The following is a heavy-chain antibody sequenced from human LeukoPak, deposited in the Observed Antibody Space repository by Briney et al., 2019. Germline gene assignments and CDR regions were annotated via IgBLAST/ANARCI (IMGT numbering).Heavy chain of an antibody. J-gene: IGHJ6*03. D-gene: IGHD6-13*01. CDR3: ARDGAAAGIPYMDV. Sequence: PGGSLRLSCAASGFTLSSYSMNWVRQAPGKGLEWVSSISSSSSYIYYADSVKGRFTISRDNAKNSLYLQMNSLRAEDTAVYYCARDGAAAGIPYMDVWGKGTTVTVSS. CDR2: ISSSSSYI. V-gene: IGHV3-21*01. CDR1: GFTLSSYS.